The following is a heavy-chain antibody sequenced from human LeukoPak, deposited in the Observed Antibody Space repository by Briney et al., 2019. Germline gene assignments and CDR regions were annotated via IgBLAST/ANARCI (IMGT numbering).Heavy chain of an antibody. D-gene: IGHD4-17*01. CDR3: ARDLYGDYELGAFDI. CDR2: IYHSGST. Sequence: SETLSLTCAVSGGSISSGGYSWSWIRQPPGKGLEWIGYIYHSGSTYYNPSLKSRVTISVDRSKNQFSLKLSSVTAADTAVYYCARDLYGDYELGAFDIWGQGTMVTVSS. V-gene: IGHV4-30-2*01. CDR1: GGSISSGGYS. J-gene: IGHJ3*02.